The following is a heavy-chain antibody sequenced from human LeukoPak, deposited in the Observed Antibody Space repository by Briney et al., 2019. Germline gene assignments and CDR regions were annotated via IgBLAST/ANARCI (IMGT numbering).Heavy chain of an antibody. V-gene: IGHV3-48*03. Sequence: GGSLRLSCAASGFTFSSFEMNWVRQAPGKGLEWVSHISSSEDTIFYEDSMKGRFTISRDNAKNSLYLQMNSLRAEDTAVYYCARNGNYDILTGYYTNSHFDYWGQGTLVTVSS. J-gene: IGHJ4*02. CDR3: ARNGNYDILTGYYTNSHFDY. CDR2: ISSSEDTI. CDR1: GFTFSSFE. D-gene: IGHD3-9*01.